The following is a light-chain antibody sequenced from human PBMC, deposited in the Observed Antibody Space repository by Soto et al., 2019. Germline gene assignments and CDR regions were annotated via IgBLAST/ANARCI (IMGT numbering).Light chain of an antibody. CDR3: QQYYSYPIN. CDR1: QCIRND. V-gene: IGKV1-17*01. CDR2: AAS. J-gene: IGKJ5*01. Sequence: DIQITHSPSSLSASVGDRVTITFLASQCIRNDLGWYQQKPGKAPKLLIYAASTLQSGVPSRFSGSGSGTDFTPTISCLQSEDFAPYYCQQYYSYPINFGQGTRLAI.